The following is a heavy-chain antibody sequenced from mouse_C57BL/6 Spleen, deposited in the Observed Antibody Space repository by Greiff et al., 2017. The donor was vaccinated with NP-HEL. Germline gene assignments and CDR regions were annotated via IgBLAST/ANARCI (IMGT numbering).Heavy chain of an antibody. CDR1: GFTFSSYA. V-gene: IGHV5-9-1*02. CDR3: TRTERGRGGFAY. Sequence: EVKVVESGEGLVKPGGSLQLSCAASGFTFSSYAMSWVRPTPEKRLEWVAYISSGGAYIYYADTVKGRFTISRDNARNTLYLQMSSLKSEDTAMYYCTRTERGRGGFAYWGQGTLVTVSA. CDR2: ISSGGAYI. D-gene: IGHD4-1*01. J-gene: IGHJ3*01.